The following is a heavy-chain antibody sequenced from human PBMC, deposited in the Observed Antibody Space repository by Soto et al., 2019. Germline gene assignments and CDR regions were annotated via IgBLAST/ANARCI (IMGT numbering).Heavy chain of an antibody. CDR3: TREVRAVFDY. J-gene: IGHJ4*02. CDR2: IDSDGSST. Sequence: EAQLVESGGGLVQPGGSLRLSCTASGLTFSSYWVHWVRQTPGKGLVWVSRIDSDGSSTSYADSVKGRFTISRDNAKNTLYRQMKSLRAEDKAVYYCTREVRAVFDYWGQGTLVTVSS. V-gene: IGHV3-74*01. CDR1: GLTFSSYW.